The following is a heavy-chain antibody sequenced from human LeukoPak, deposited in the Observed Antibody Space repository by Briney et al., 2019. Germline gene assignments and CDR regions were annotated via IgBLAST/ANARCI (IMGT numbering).Heavy chain of an antibody. CDR2: ISRDSNII. Sequence: GGSLRLSCAASGFSFRVYNVNWVRQPPGKGLEWVSYISRDSNIIYYADSVKGRFTISRDNAKNSVSLRMNSLRAEDTAVYYCARAYDTNTYGYVYWGQGTLVTVSS. D-gene: IGHD5-18*01. CDR3: ARAYDTNTYGYVY. V-gene: IGHV3-48*01. CDR1: GFSFRVYN. J-gene: IGHJ4*02.